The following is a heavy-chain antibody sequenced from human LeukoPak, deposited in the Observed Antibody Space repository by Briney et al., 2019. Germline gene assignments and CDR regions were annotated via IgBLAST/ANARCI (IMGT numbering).Heavy chain of an antibody. CDR2: ISPSGGST. V-gene: IGHV1-46*01. D-gene: IGHD1-26*01. CDR1: GYTFTGYY. J-gene: IGHJ4*02. CDR3: ARVRWELPWN. Sequence: ASVKVSCKASGYTFTGYYMHWVRQAPGQGPEWMGVISPSGGSTTYAQKFQGRVTMTRNTSISTAYMELSSLRSEDTAVYYCARVRWELPWNWGQGTLVTVSS.